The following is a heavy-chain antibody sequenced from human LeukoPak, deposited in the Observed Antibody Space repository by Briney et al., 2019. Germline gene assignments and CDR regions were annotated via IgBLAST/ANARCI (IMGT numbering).Heavy chain of an antibody. D-gene: IGHD2-15*01. CDR1: GDSVSSNSAA. CDR2: TYYSSKWYN. J-gene: IGHJ4*02. CDR3: AREFTLGYCSGGSCIAFDY. Sequence: SQTLSLTCAISGDSVSSNSAAWNWIRQSPSSGLEGLRRTYYSSKWYNDYVVSVKSQITINPDTSKDQFSLQLNSVTPEDTAVYYCAREFTLGYCSGGSCIAFDYWGQGTLVTVSS. V-gene: IGHV6-1*01.